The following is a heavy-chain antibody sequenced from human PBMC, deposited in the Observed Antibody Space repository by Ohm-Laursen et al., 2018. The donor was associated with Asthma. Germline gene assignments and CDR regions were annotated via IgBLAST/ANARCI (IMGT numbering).Heavy chain of an antibody. CDR1: GYTFTGYY. Sequence: ASVKVSCKASGYTFTGYYMHWVRQAPGQGLEWMGRINPNSGGTNYAQKFQGRVTMTRDTSISTAYMELSRLRSDDTAVYYCARDGVPAANYYYYYGMDVWGQGTTVTVSS. D-gene: IGHD2-2*01. V-gene: IGHV1-2*06. J-gene: IGHJ6*02. CDR2: INPNSGGT. CDR3: ARDGVPAANYYYYYGMDV.